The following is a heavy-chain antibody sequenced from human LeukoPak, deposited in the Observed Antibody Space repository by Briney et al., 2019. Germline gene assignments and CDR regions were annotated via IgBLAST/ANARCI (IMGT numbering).Heavy chain of an antibody. V-gene: IGHV4-30-2*01. CDR2: SYHSGRT. J-gene: IGHJ4*02. CDR3: ARGETVFDY. D-gene: IGHD1-26*01. Sequence: PAETLSLTCAVSGRSISSCGYSWSWIRQPPGKGLEWIGYSYHSGRTYYNPSLKSRVTISIDMSKNQFSLKLSSVTAADTAVYYCARGETVFDYWGQGTLVTVSS. CDR1: GRSISSCGYS.